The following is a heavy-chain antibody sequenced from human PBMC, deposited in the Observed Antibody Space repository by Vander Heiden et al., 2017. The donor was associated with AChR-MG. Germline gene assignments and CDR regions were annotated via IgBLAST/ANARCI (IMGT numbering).Heavy chain of an antibody. Sequence: QVQLVQSGAEVKKPGASVKVSCKASGYTFTSYAMHWVRQAPGQRLEWMGWINAGNGNTKYSQKFQGRVTITRDTAASTAYMELSSLRSEDTAVYYCARNYGGNSEFDYWGQGTLVTVSS. V-gene: IGHV1-3*01. CDR1: GYTFTSYA. CDR2: INAGNGNT. D-gene: IGHD4-17*01. J-gene: IGHJ4*02. CDR3: ARNYGGNSEFDY.